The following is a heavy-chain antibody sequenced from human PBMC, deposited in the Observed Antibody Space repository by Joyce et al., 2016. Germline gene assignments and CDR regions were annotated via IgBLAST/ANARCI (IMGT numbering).Heavy chain of an antibody. D-gene: IGHD5-12*01. J-gene: IGHJ4*02. Sequence: QLQLQESGSGLVKPSQTLSLTCAVSGGSISNSAYSWSWIRQPPGKGLEWIGYIYQGGSTYYNPSLKSRLTISVNRSKSQISLKLRSVTAADTAVYYCARGDYSGFDFTFDYWGQGSLVTVSS. CDR1: GGSISNSAYS. CDR3: ARGDYSGFDFTFDY. CDR2: IYQGGST. V-gene: IGHV4-30-2*01.